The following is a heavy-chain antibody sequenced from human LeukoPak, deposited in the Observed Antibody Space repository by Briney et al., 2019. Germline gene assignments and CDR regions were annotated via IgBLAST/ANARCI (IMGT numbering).Heavy chain of an antibody. J-gene: IGHJ4*02. CDR2: IYSGGST. D-gene: IGHD2-15*01. V-gene: IGHV3-53*01. CDR3: AKAPVGHCSGAFCYHFDS. Sequence: PGGSLRLSCAASGFTVSSNYMSWVRQAPGKGLGWVSVIYSGGSTYHANSVKGRFTISRDNSKNTLHLQMSGLRAEDTARYYCAKAPVGHCSGAFCYHFDSWGQGTLVTVSS. CDR1: GFTVSSNY.